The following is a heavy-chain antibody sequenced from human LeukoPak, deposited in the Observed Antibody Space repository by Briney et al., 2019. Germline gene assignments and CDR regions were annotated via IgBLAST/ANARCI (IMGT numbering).Heavy chain of an antibody. Sequence: TGGSLRLSCAASGFTFSSYGMSWVRQAPGKGLEWVSAISGSGGSTYYADSVKGRFTISRDNSKNSLYLQMNSLRAEDTAVYYCARVPRYYYYYMDVWGKGTTVTVSS. CDR1: GFTFSSYG. J-gene: IGHJ6*03. CDR2: ISGSGGST. CDR3: ARVPRYYYYYMDV. V-gene: IGHV3-23*01.